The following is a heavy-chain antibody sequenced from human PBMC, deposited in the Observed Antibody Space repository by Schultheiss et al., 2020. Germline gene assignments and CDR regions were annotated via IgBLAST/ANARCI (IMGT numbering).Heavy chain of an antibody. V-gene: IGHV3-30-3*01. CDR2: ISYDGSNK. CDR1: GFTFSSYA. D-gene: IGHD1-26*01. J-gene: IGHJ4*02. Sequence: GESLKISCAASGFTFSSYAMHWVRQAPGKGLEWVAVISYDGSNKYYADSVKGRFTISRDNSKNTLYLQMNSLRAEDTAVYYCARDRELLRTVFDYWGQGTLVTVSS. CDR3: ARDRELLRTVFDY.